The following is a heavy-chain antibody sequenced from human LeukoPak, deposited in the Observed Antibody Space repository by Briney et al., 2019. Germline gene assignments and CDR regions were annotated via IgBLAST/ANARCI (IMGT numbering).Heavy chain of an antibody. Sequence: ASVKVSCKVSGYTLTELSMHWVRQAPGKGLEWMGGFDPEDGETIYAQKFQGRVTMTEDTSTDTAYMELSSLRSEDTAVYYCATYPLLLGYDSSGYYRGYWFDPWGQGTLVTVSS. CDR3: ATYPLLLGYDSSGYYRGYWFDP. CDR1: GYTLTELS. D-gene: IGHD3-22*01. J-gene: IGHJ5*02. CDR2: FDPEDGET. V-gene: IGHV1-24*01.